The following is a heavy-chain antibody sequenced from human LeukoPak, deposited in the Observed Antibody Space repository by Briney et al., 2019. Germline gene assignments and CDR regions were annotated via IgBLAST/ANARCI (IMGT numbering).Heavy chain of an antibody. CDR3: AAGTAADY. D-gene: IGHD6-25*01. CDR2: ISRSSSYT. CDR1: GIPFSDFY. J-gene: IGHJ4*02. Sequence: PGGSLRLSCVVAGIPFSDFYMNWLRQAPGKGLEWISYISRSSSYTDYAESVKGRFTISRDNAKSALYLQMNDLRVEDTAVYYCAAGTAADYWGQGTLVIVSS. V-gene: IGHV3-11*03.